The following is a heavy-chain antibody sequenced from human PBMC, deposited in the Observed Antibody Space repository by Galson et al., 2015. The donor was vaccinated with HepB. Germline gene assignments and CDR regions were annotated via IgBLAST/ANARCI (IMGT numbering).Heavy chain of an antibody. J-gene: IGHJ4*02. D-gene: IGHD3-22*01. CDR1: GYTFTGYY. V-gene: IGHV1-2*06. CDR2: INPNSGGT. Sequence: SVKVSCKASGYTFTGYYMHWVRQAPGQGLEWMGRINPNSGGTNYAQKFQGRVTMTRDTSISTAYMELSRLRSDDTAVYYCARVLVYYDSSGYFDDYWGQGTLVTVSS. CDR3: ARVLVYYDSSGYFDDY.